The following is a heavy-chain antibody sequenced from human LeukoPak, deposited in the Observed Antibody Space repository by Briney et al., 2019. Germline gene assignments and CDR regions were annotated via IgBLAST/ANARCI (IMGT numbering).Heavy chain of an antibody. J-gene: IGHJ2*01. CDR2: IYYNGST. Sequence: SETLSLTCAVYGGSFSGYYWSWIRQPPGKGLEWIGYIYYNGSTNYNPSLKSRVTISVDTSKNQFSLKLSSVTAADTAVYYCARDPRGITHERYFDLWGRGILVTVSS. D-gene: IGHD1-14*01. CDR1: GGSFSGYY. V-gene: IGHV4-59*01. CDR3: ARDPRGITHERYFDL.